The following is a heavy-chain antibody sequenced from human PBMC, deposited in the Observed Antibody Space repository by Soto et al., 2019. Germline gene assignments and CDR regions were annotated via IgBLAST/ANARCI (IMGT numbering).Heavy chain of an antibody. V-gene: IGHV5-10-1*01. Sequence: GESLKISCQGSGYSFTSYWISWVRQMPGKGLEWMGRIDPSDSYTNYSPSFQGHVTISADKSISTAYLQWSSLKASDTAMYYCATRYGGNTAFDIWGQGTMVTDSS. CDR1: GYSFTSYW. CDR3: ATRYGGNTAFDI. CDR2: IDPSDSYT. J-gene: IGHJ3*02. D-gene: IGHD2-15*01.